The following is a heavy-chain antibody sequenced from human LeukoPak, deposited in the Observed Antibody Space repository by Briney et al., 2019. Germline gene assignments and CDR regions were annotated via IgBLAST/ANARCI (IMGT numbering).Heavy chain of an antibody. V-gene: IGHV3-23*01. J-gene: IGHJ5*02. CDR3: ARSIAARAGGFDP. Sequence: PGGSLRLSCAASGFTFSSSAMSWVRQAPGKGLEWVSGISGSGGGTYYADSVKGRFTISRDNAKNSLYLQMNSLRAEDTAVYYCARSIAARAGGFDPWGQGTLVTVSS. D-gene: IGHD6-6*01. CDR1: GFTFSSSA. CDR2: ISGSGGGT.